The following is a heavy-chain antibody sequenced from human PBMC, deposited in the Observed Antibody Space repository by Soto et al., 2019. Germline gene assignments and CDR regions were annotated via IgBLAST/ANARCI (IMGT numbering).Heavy chain of an antibody. CDR2: ISSDGSRT. V-gene: IGHV3-74*01. D-gene: IGHD4-17*01. CDR3: ARDWCHYCDYNNYYGMAV. Sequence: DVQLVESGGDIVQPGWSLRLSCVASELTLTSSWMHWVRQDLGKVLVCVYKISSDGSRTNYADSVKGGFTISRDNSKNTPYLQMNSLRVADTVVYYCARDWCHYCDYNNYYGMAVWGQGTTVPV. CDR1: ELTLTSSW. J-gene: IGHJ6*02.